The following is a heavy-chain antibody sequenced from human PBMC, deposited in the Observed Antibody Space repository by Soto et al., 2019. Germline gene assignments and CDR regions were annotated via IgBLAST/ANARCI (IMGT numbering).Heavy chain of an antibody. CDR2: IIAYNGNT. D-gene: IGHD3-10*01. J-gene: IGHJ3*02. V-gene: IGHV1-18*01. Sequence: ASVKVSCRASGYTFTSYGISWVRQAPGQGLEWMGWIIAYNGNTNYAQKLQGRVTMTTDTSTSTAYMELRSLRSDDTAVYYCARVIYGLDAFDIWGQGTMVTVSS. CDR3: ARVIYGLDAFDI. CDR1: GYTFTSYG.